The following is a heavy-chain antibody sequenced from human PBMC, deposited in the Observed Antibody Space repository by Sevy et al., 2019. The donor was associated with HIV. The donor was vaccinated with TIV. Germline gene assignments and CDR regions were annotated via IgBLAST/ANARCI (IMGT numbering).Heavy chain of an antibody. D-gene: IGHD1-26*01. CDR1: GFTFSSYW. CDR2: INSDGSST. CDR3: ARAESRSYYSVPNWFDP. J-gene: IGHJ5*02. V-gene: IGHV3-74*01. Sequence: GGSLRLSCAASGFTFSSYWMHWVRQAPGKGLVWVSRINSDGSSTSYADSVKGRFTISRDNAKNTLYLQMNSLRAEDTAVYYCARAESRSYYSVPNWFDPWGQGTLVTVSS.